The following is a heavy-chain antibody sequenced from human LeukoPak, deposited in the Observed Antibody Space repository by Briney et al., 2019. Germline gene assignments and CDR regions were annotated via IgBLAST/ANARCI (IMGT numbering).Heavy chain of an antibody. J-gene: IGHJ4*02. CDR3: ARNDRGRPADY. D-gene: IGHD1-26*01. CDR1: GGSISSYY. V-gene: IGHV4-39*01. CDR2: MHYSGTT. Sequence: SETLSLTCSVSGGSISSYYWTWIRQPPGKGLEWIGSMHYSGTTYHNPSLRSRVTISVDTSKNQFSLRLISVTAADAAVYYCARNDRGRPADYWGQGTLVTVSS.